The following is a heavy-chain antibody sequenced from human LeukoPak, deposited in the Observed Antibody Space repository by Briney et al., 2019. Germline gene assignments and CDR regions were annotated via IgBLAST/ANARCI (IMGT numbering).Heavy chain of an antibody. J-gene: IGHJ5*02. Sequence: PGRSLRLSCAASGFTFSSYGMHWVCQAPGKGLEWVAFIWYDGSNKYYTDSLKGRFTISRDNSKNTLYLQMNSLRAEDTAIYYCARDRGESWFDPWGQGTLVTVSS. CDR3: ARDRGESWFDP. D-gene: IGHD3-10*01. CDR1: GFTFSSYG. CDR2: IWYDGSNK. V-gene: IGHV3-33*01.